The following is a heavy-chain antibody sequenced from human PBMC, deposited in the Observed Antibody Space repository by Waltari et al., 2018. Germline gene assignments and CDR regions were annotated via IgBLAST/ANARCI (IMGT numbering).Heavy chain of an antibody. J-gene: IGHJ3*02. V-gene: IGHV1-24*01. CDR2: FDPEDADT. D-gene: IGHD3-16*01. CDR3: ATGGAPPEGAFDI. Sequence: QVQLVQSGAEVKKPGASVKVSCQVPGYTPTDLSIHWVRQAPGKGLEWMGGFDPEDADTIYAQKFQGRVTMTEDTSTDTAYMELSSLRSEDTAVYYCATGGAPPEGAFDIWGQGTMVTVSS. CDR1: GYTPTDLS.